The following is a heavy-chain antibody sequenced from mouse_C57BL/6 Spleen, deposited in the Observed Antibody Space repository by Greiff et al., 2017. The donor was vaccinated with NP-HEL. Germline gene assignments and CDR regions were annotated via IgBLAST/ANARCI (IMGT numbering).Heavy chain of an antibody. V-gene: IGHV6-3*01. D-gene: IGHD2-3*01. CDR3: TVYDGYYEAY. Sequence: EVKLVESGGGLVQPGGSMKLSCVASGFTFSNYWMNWVRQSPEKGLEWVAQIRLKSDNYATHYAESVKGRFTISRDDSKSSVYLQMNNLRAEDTGIYYCTVYDGYYEAYWGQGTLVTVSA. CDR1: GFTFSNYW. J-gene: IGHJ3*01. CDR2: IRLKSDNYAT.